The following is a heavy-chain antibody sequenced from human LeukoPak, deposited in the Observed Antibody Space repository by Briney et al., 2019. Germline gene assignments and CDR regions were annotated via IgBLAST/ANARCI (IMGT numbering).Heavy chain of an antibody. CDR3: ARGMDIVATYFDY. J-gene: IGHJ4*02. V-gene: IGHV1-18*01. D-gene: IGHD5-12*01. CDR1: GYTFTSYG. Sequence: ASVKVSCKASGYTFTSYGISWVRQAPGQGLEWMGWISAYNGNTNYAQKFQGRVTITADKSTSTAYMELSSLRSEDTAVYYCARGMDIVATYFDYWGQGTLVTVSS. CDR2: ISAYNGNT.